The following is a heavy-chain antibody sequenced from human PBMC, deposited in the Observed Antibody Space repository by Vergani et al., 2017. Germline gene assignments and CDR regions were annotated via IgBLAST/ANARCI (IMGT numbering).Heavy chain of an antibody. CDR2: ISSSSSYI. Sequence: EVQLLESGGGLVQPGGSLRLSCAASGFTFSSYAMSWVRQAPGKGLEWVSAISSSSSYIYYADSVKGRFTISRDNSKNSLYLQMNSLRTEDTALYYCAKGKSSGGVWYGMDVWGQGTTVTVSS. CDR1: GFTFSSYA. J-gene: IGHJ6*02. V-gene: IGHV3-23*01. D-gene: IGHD3-22*01. CDR3: AKGKSSGGVWYGMDV.